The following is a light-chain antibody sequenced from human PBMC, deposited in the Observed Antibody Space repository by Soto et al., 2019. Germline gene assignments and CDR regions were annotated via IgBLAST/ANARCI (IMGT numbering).Light chain of an antibody. J-gene: IGKJ5*01. Sequence: EIVLTQSPGTLSLSPGERATLSCRASQSVSNNYLAWYQQKPGQAPRLLIYGASNRATGIPDRFSGSGSGTDFTLTISRLEPEDFAVYYCQQRYGWPPITFGQGTRLEIK. CDR2: GAS. CDR1: QSVSNNY. CDR3: QQRYGWPPIT. V-gene: IGKV3-20*01.